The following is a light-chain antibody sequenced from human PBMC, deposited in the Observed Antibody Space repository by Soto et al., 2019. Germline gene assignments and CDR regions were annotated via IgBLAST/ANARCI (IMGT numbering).Light chain of an antibody. V-gene: IGLV2-14*03. J-gene: IGLJ2*01. Sequence: QSALTQPASVSGSPGQSITISCTGTSSDIGAYNFVSWYQQHPGKAPKLMLYDVNIRPSGVSHRFSGYKSGNTASLTISGLQAEDEADYYCTSWTTSTTMRFGGGTKLTVL. CDR2: DVN. CDR1: SSDIGAYNF. CDR3: TSWTTSTTMR.